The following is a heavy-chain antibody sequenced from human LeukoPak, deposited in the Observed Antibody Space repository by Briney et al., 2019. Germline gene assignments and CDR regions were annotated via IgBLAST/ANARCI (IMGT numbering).Heavy chain of an antibody. Sequence: SETLFLTCAVYGGSFSGYYWSWIRQPPGKGLEWLGEINHSGSTNYNPSLKSRVTISVDTSKNQFSLKLSSVTAADTAVYYCARQYIDILTGYHRGELYWYFDLWGRGTLVTVSS. J-gene: IGHJ2*01. CDR1: GGSFSGYY. V-gene: IGHV4-34*01. CDR2: INHSGST. D-gene: IGHD3-9*01. CDR3: ARQYIDILTGYHRGELYWYFDL.